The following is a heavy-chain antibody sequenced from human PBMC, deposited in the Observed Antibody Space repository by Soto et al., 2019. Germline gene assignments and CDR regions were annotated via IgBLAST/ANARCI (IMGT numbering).Heavy chain of an antibody. CDR2: IYPSDSDV. CDR3: ARISADWYFDV. CDR1: GYSFALYW. D-gene: IGHD3-3*02. Sequence: EVQLVQSGAEVKKPGESLKISCKGSGYSFALYWIGWVRQMPGKDLEWMGIIYPSDSDVRYSPSFQGQVTMSADQSISTVDLQWNSLKASDTAMYYCARISADWYFDVWGRGTLVSVAS. J-gene: IGHJ2*01. V-gene: IGHV5-51*01.